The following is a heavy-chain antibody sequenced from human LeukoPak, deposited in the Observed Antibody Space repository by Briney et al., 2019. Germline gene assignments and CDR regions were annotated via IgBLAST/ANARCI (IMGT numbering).Heavy chain of an antibody. CDR3: ARSPRGWARGVKWFLDY. Sequence: PGGSLRLSCAASGFTFSSYGMHWVRQAPGKGLEWVAVIWYDGSNKYYADSVKGRFTISRDNSKNTLYLQMNSLRAEDTAVYYCARSPRGWARGVKWFLDYWGQGTLVTVSS. CDR1: GFTFSSYG. V-gene: IGHV3-33*01. D-gene: IGHD3-10*01. J-gene: IGHJ4*02. CDR2: IWYDGSNK.